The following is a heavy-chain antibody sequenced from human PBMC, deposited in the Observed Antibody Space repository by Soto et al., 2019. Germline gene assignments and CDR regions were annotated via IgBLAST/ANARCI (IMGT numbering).Heavy chain of an antibody. D-gene: IGHD2-2*01. Sequence: PGGSLRLSCAASGFTFSSYAMSWVRQAPGKGLEWVSAISGSGGSTYYADSVKGRFTISRDNSKNTLYLQMNSLRAEDTAVYYCAKDPGYYGSSTNNWFDPWGQGTLVTVSS. CDR2: ISGSGGST. V-gene: IGHV3-23*01. CDR1: GFTFSSYA. CDR3: AKDPGYYGSSTNNWFDP. J-gene: IGHJ5*02.